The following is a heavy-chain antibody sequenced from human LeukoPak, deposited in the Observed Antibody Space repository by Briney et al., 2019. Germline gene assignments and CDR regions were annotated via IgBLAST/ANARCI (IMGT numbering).Heavy chain of an antibody. V-gene: IGHV1-18*01. D-gene: IGHD3-9*01. J-gene: IGHJ4*02. CDR2: ISAYNGNT. Sequence: ASVKVSCKPSGYTFTSYGISWVRQAPGQGLEWMGWISAYNGNTNYAQKLQGRVTMTIDTSTSTAYMELRSLRSDDTAVYYCAREDSYYDILTGYPFWGQGTLVTVSS. CDR1: GYTFTSYG. CDR3: AREDSYYDILTGYPF.